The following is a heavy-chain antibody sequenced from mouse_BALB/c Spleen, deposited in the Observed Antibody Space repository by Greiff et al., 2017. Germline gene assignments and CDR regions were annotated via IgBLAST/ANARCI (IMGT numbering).Heavy chain of an antibody. CDR2: IHYSGST. V-gene: IGHV3-1*02. J-gene: IGHJ4*01. CDR3: ARERGIYYGYGNAMDY. CDR1: GYSITSGYS. D-gene: IGHD2-2*01. Sequence: EVQLVESGPDLVKPSQSLSLTCTVTGYSITSGYSWHWIRQFPGNKLEWMGYIHYSGSTNYNPSLKSRISITRDTSKNQFFLQLNSVTTEDTATYYCARERGIYYGYGNAMDYWGQGTSVTVSS.